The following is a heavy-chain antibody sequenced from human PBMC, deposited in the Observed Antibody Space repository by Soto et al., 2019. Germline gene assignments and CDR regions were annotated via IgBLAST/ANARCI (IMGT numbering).Heavy chain of an antibody. CDR1: GYTFTSYG. CDR3: ARVPARGYCSSTSCHSKMYYYYMEV. J-gene: IGHJ6*03. D-gene: IGHD2-2*01. Sequence: ASVKVSCKASGYTFTSYGISWVRQAPGQGLEWMGWISAYNGNTNYAQKLQGRVTMTTDTSTSTAYMELRSLRSDDTAVYYCARVPARGYCSSTSCHSKMYYYYMEVWGKGTTVTVSS. CDR2: ISAYNGNT. V-gene: IGHV1-18*01.